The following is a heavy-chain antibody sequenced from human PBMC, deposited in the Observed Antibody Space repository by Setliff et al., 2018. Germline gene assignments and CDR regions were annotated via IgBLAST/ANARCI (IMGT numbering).Heavy chain of an antibody. CDR2: IYSGGST. J-gene: IGHJ4*02. CDR1: GFTVSSNY. V-gene: IGHV3-53*01. Sequence: GGSLRLSCAASGFTVSSNYMSWVRQAPGKGLEWVSVIYSGGSTYYADSVKGRFTISRDNAKNSLYLQMNSLRAEDTAVYYCARNRYADYWGQGTLVTVSS. D-gene: IGHD1-1*01. CDR3: ARNRYADY.